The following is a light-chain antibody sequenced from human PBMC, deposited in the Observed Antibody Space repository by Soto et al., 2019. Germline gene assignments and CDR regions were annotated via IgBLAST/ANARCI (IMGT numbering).Light chain of an antibody. V-gene: IGLV1-44*01. CDR2: NDH. J-gene: IGLJ3*02. CDR3: AAWDYSVWL. Sequence: QSVLTQPPSASGTPGQRVTISCSGRSSNIGTNSVRWYQQLPGTAPKVLIYNDHARPSGVPDRFSGSKSGTSASLAISGLQSDDEAYYYFAAWDYSVWLFGGGTELTV. CDR1: SSNIGTNS.